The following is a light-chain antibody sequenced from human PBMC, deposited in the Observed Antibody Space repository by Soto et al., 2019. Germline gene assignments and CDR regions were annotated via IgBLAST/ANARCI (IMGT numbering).Light chain of an antibody. Sequence: QSALTQPASMSGSPGQSITIPCTGTNSDIGGYNSVSWYQQHPGMAPQLIIHDVSYRPSGISSRFSGSKSGNTASLTISGLQAADEADYYCASFTTNSARVFGGGTQLTVL. CDR1: NSDIGGYNS. V-gene: IGLV2-14*03. J-gene: IGLJ2*01. CDR3: ASFTTNSARV. CDR2: DVS.